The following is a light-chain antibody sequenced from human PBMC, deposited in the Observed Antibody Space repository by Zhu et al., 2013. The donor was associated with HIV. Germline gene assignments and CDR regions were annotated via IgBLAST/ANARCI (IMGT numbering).Light chain of an antibody. J-gene: IGKJ4*01. V-gene: IGKV3-15*01. CDR2: SAS. Sequence: EIVLTQSPGTLSLSPGERATLSCRASQSVRNNLAWYRHKTGQAPRLLIHSASTRATGIPARFSGSGYGTEFTLTINNLQSEDFAVLSCQHYNSLPLSFGGGTKVEIK. CDR3: QHYNSLPLS. CDR1: QSVRNN.